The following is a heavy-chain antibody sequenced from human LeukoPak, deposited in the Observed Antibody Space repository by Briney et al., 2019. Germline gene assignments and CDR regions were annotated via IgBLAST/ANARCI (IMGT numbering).Heavy chain of an antibody. J-gene: IGHJ4*02. CDR3: AKAEKTGSYFPY. Sequence: PGRSLRLSCAASGFTFSNYAMSWVRQAPGKGLDWVSAISNNGSVTYYADSVKGRFTISRDNSKNTLYLHMNSLRAEDTAIYYCAKAEKTGSYFPYWGQGTLVTVSS. CDR2: ISNNGSVT. CDR1: GFTFSNYA. D-gene: IGHD1-26*01. V-gene: IGHV3-23*01.